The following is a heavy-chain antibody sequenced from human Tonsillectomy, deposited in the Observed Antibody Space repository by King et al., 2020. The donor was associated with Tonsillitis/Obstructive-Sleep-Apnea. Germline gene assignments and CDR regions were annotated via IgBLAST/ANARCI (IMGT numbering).Heavy chain of an antibody. Sequence: VQLQESGPGLVKPPETLSLTCTISGGSITTYYWSWIRQPPGKGLEWIGYIHYSGITNYNPSFKSRVAISVDTPKNQFSLKLSSVTAADTALYFCARGHTAFVDSWGPGILVTVSS. V-gene: IGHV4-59*01. J-gene: IGHJ4*02. D-gene: IGHD2-21*02. CDR2: IHYSGIT. CDR3: ARGHTAFVDS. CDR1: GGSITTYY.